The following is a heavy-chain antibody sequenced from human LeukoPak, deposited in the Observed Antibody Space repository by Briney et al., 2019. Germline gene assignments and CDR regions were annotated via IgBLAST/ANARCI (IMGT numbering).Heavy chain of an antibody. CDR3: AKRWSGWSFDY. CDR1: GFIFSSYA. V-gene: IGHV3-23*01. Sequence: GGSLRLSCAGSGFIFSSYALSWVRLTPGKGLEWVSAISSDGGSAAYADSVEGRFTISSDNSRNTLYLQMNSPRAEDTAIYYCAKRWSGWSFDYWGQGTLVTVPS. D-gene: IGHD6-19*01. J-gene: IGHJ4*02. CDR2: ISSDGGSA.